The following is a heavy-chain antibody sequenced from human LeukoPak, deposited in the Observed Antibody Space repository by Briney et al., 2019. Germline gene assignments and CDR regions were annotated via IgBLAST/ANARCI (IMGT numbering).Heavy chain of an antibody. J-gene: IGHJ6*02. CDR3: AVDPRGSGYYLYYYYYGMDV. Sequence: GASVKVSCKASGYTFTTYDINWVRQAPGQGLEWMGGIIPIFGTANYAQKFQGRVTITADESTSTAYMELSSLRSEDTAVYYCAVDPRGSGYYLYYYYYGMDVWGQGTTVTVSS. CDR2: IIPIFGTA. CDR1: GYTFTTYD. V-gene: IGHV1-69*13. D-gene: IGHD3-3*01.